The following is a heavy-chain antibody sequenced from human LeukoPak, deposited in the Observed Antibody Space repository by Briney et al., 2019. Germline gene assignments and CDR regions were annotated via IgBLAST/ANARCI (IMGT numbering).Heavy chain of an antibody. V-gene: IGHV3-7*03. D-gene: IGHD1-26*01. CDR3: ARVGWELLNLHFDP. CDR2: IKQDGSKK. J-gene: IGHJ5*02. Sequence: GGSLRLSCVASGFPFSSYWMTWVRQAPGKGLEWVANIKQDGSKKSYVDSVKGRFAISRDNAQNSLYLQMNSLRVEDTAIYSCARVGWELLNLHFDPWGQGTLVTVSS. CDR1: GFPFSSYW.